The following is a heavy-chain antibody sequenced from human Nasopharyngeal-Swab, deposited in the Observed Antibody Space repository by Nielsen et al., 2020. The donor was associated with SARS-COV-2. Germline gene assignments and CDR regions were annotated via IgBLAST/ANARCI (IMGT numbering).Heavy chain of an antibody. CDR3: ARTGTTFDY. CDR1: GFTVSSNY. Sequence: GESLKISCATSGFTVSSNYMSWVRQAPGKGLEWVSVIYSGGSAYYADSVKGRFTISRDNSKNTPYLQMNSLRAEDTAVYYCARTGTTFDYWGQGTLVTVSS. V-gene: IGHV3-53*01. CDR2: IYSGGSA. J-gene: IGHJ4*02. D-gene: IGHD1-1*01.